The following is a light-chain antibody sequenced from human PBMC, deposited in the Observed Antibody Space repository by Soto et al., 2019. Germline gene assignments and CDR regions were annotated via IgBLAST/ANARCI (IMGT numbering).Light chain of an antibody. CDR3: QQYNNWLSIT. CDR1: QSVRSK. Sequence: EIVMTQSPATLSVSPGERATLSCRASQSVRSKLAWYQQKPGQAPRLLIYDASTRATGIPARFSGSGSGTEFTLTISSLQSEDFAVYYCQQYNNWLSITFGQGTRLEI. V-gene: IGKV3-15*01. J-gene: IGKJ5*01. CDR2: DAS.